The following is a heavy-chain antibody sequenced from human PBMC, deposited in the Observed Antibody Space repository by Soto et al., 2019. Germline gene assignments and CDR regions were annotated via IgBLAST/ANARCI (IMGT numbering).Heavy chain of an antibody. CDR2: LYSDGST. Sequence: EVQLVESGGGLVQPGGSLRLSCAASGFTVNSNYMSWVRQAPGKGLEWVSVLYSDGSTYYADSVKGRFIISRDNSNNTLYFQMNSLRAEDTAVYYCATLTKYDILTGFYPCWCQGTLVTVSS. CDR1: GFTVNSNY. J-gene: IGHJ4*02. D-gene: IGHD3-9*01. V-gene: IGHV3-66*01. CDR3: ATLTKYDILTGFYPC.